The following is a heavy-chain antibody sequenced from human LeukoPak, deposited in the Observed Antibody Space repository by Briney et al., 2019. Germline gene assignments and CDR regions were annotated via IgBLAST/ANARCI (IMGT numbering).Heavy chain of an antibody. CDR3: ARLGGVRYGSGSYALGDY. CDR2: IYPGDSDS. CDR1: GYSFTSYW. D-gene: IGHD3-10*01. Sequence: GESLKISCKGSGYSFTSYWIGWVRQMPGKGLEWMGIIYPGDSDSRYSPSFQGQVTISADKSISTAYLQWSSLKASETAMYYSARLGGVRYGSGSYALGDYWGQGTLVTVSS. V-gene: IGHV5-51*01. J-gene: IGHJ4*02.